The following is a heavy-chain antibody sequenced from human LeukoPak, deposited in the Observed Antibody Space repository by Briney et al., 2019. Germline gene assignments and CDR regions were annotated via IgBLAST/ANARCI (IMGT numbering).Heavy chain of an antibody. Sequence: GGSLRLSCAASGFTFSSYAMSWVRQAPGKGLEWVSAISGSGGSTYYADFVKGRFTISRDNSKNTLYLQMNSLRAEDTAVYYCAKGRRSRYYYDSSGYQGGAFDIWGQGTMVTVSS. J-gene: IGHJ3*02. CDR2: ISGSGGST. V-gene: IGHV3-23*01. CDR1: GFTFSSYA. D-gene: IGHD3-22*01. CDR3: AKGRRSRYYYDSSGYQGGAFDI.